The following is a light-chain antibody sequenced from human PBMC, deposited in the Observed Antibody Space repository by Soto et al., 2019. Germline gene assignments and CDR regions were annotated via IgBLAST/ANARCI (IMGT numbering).Light chain of an antibody. CDR2: AAS. Sequence: IQVTQSPSSVSASVGESVTITCRASQDIDNYLNWYQHRPGEAPKLLIYAASYLETGVSTRFSGSGSGTDFSFTITNLRPEDSGTYYCQQHDTRPTMTFGQGTRLEIK. J-gene: IGKJ5*01. CDR3: QQHDTRPTMT. V-gene: IGKV1-33*01. CDR1: QDIDNY.